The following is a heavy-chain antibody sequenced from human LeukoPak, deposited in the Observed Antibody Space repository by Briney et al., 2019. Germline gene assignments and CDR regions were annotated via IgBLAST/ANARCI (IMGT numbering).Heavy chain of an antibody. D-gene: IGHD3-10*01. V-gene: IGHV3-74*01. CDR3: ASVIFGY. CDR1: GFTFGSSG. J-gene: IGHJ4*02. CDR2: INSDGSSS. Sequence: GGSLRLSCAASGFTFGSSGMPWVRQAPGKGVVWVSRINSDGSSSSYADSVKGRFTISRDNAKNTLYLQMNSLRAEDTAVYYCASVIFGYWGQGTLVTVSS.